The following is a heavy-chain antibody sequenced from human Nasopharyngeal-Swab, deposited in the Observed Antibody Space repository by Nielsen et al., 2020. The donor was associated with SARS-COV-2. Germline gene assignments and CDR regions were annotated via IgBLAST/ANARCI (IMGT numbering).Heavy chain of an antibody. CDR2: IKQDGSEK. D-gene: IGHD4-17*01. CDR1: GFTFSSYG. J-gene: IGHJ6*02. Sequence: GESLKVSCAASGFTFSSYGMHWVRQAPGKGLEWVANIKQDGSEKYYVDSVKGRFTISRDNAKNSLYLQMNSLRAEDTAVYYCARSYYGAYYYGMDVWGQGTTVTVSS. CDR3: ARSYYGAYYYGMDV. V-gene: IGHV3-7*01.